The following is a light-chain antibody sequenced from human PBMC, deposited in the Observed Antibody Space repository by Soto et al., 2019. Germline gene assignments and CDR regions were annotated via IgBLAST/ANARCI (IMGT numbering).Light chain of an antibody. CDR1: QSISSW. J-gene: IGKJ1*01. V-gene: IGKV1-5*03. CDR3: QQYNSLT. Sequence: DIQKTQSPSTLSASVGDRVTITCRASQSISSWLYWYQQKPGKAPKLLIYTASSLESGVTSRFTGSGSGTEFTLTISSLQPYDFATYYCQQYNSLTFGQGTKVDI. CDR2: TAS.